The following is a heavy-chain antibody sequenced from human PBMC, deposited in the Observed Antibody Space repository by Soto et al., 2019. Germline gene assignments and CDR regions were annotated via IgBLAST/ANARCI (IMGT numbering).Heavy chain of an antibody. V-gene: IGHV3-74*01. J-gene: IGHJ4*02. Sequence: GGSLRLSCAASGFTFSRNWMHWVRQAPGKGLVWVSRINGDGSTTTYADSVKGRFTMSRDNAKNTLYLQMNSLSAEDTAVYYCARDLSSGWQTSLDSWGQGTLVTVSS. D-gene: IGHD6-19*01. CDR1: GFTFSRNW. CDR3: ARDLSSGWQTSLDS. CDR2: INGDGSTT.